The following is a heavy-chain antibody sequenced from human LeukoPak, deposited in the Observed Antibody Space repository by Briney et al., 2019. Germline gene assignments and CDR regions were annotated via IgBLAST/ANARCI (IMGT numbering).Heavy chain of an antibody. CDR3: ARDNGAYYYGSGRGNWFDP. Sequence: GGSLRLSCAASGYTFSSYSMNWVRQAPGKGLEWGSSISSSSSYIYYADSVKGRFTISRDNAKNSLYLQMNTLRAGDTAVYYCARDNGAYYYGSGRGNWFDPWGQGTLVTVSS. D-gene: IGHD3-10*01. J-gene: IGHJ5*02. CDR2: ISSSSSYI. V-gene: IGHV3-21*01. CDR1: GYTFSSYS.